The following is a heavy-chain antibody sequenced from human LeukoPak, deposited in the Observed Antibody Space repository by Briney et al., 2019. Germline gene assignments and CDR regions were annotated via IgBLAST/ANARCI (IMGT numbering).Heavy chain of an antibody. J-gene: IGHJ6*03. CDR2: ISSSSSYI. CDR1: GFTFSSYA. CDR3: ARDKARSGSYSYYYYMDV. D-gene: IGHD1-26*01. V-gene: IGHV3-21*01. Sequence: PGGSLRLSCAASGFTFSSYAMTWVRQAPGKGLEWVSSISSSSSYIYYADSVKGRFTISRDNAKNSLYLQMNSLRAEDTAVYYCARDKARSGSYSYYYYMDVWGKGTTVTVSS.